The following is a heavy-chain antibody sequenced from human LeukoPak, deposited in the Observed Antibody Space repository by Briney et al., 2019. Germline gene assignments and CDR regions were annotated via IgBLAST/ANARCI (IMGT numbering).Heavy chain of an antibody. D-gene: IGHD3-22*01. CDR2: IIPIFGTA. J-gene: IGHJ4*02. CDR3: ARDPPPRYYDSSPSGY. Sequence: SVKVSCKASGGTFSSYAISWVRQAPGQGLEWMGRIIPIFGTANYAQKFRGRVTITTDESTSTAYMELSSLRSEDTAVYYCARDPPPRYYDSSPSGYWGQGTLVTVSS. CDR1: GGTFSSYA. V-gene: IGHV1-69*05.